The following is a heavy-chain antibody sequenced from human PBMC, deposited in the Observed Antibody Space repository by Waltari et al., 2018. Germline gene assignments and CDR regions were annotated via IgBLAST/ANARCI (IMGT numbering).Heavy chain of an antibody. CDR3: AKDRGSYSSGWYYFDY. CDR2: IRYDGSNK. D-gene: IGHD6-19*01. CDR1: GFTFSSYG. Sequence: QVQLVESGGGVVQPGGSLRLSCAASGFTFSSYGMHWVRQAQGQGLEWVAFIRYDGSNKYYADSVKGRFTISRDNSKNTLYLQMNSLRAEDTAVYYCAKDRGSYSSGWYYFDYWGQGTLVTVSS. J-gene: IGHJ4*02. V-gene: IGHV3-30*02.